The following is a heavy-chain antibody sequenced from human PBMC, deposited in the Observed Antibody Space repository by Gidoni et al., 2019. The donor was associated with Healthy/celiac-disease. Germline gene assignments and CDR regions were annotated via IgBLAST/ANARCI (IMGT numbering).Heavy chain of an antibody. V-gene: IGHV1-3*01. Sequence: QVQLVQSGAEVKKPGASVKVSCKASGYTFTSYAMHWVRQAPGQRLEWMGWINAGNGNTKYSQKFQGRVTITRDTSASTAYMELSSLRSEDTAVYYCARVRCSSTSCLYYFDYWGQGTLVTVSS. CDR1: GYTFTSYA. CDR2: INAGNGNT. CDR3: ARVRCSSTSCLYYFDY. D-gene: IGHD2-2*01. J-gene: IGHJ4*02.